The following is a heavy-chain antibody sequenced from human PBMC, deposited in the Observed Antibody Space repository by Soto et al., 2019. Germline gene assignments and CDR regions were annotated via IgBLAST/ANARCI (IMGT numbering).Heavy chain of an antibody. CDR2: IYYSGST. J-gene: IGHJ5*02. D-gene: IGHD4-17*01. Sequence: SETLSLTCTVSGGSISSGGYYWSWIRQHPGKGLEWIGYIYYSGSTYYNPSLKSRVTISVDTSKNQFSLKLSSVTAADTAVYYCARALTTVTLFDPWGQGTLVTVSS. CDR1: GGSISSGGYY. CDR3: ARALTTVTLFDP. V-gene: IGHV4-31*03.